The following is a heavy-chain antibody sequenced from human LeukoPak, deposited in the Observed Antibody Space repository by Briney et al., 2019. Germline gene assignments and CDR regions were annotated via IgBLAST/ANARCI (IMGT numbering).Heavy chain of an antibody. CDR3: AKDRRDMWEPVDY. D-gene: IGHD1-26*01. CDR2: ISSSSSTI. Sequence: GGSLRLSCAASGFTFSSYSMNWVRQAPGKGLEWVSYISSSSSTIYYADSVKGRFTISRDNSKNTLYLQMNSLRAEDTAVYYCAKDRRDMWEPVDYWGQGTLVTVSS. V-gene: IGHV3-48*01. CDR1: GFTFSSYS. J-gene: IGHJ4*02.